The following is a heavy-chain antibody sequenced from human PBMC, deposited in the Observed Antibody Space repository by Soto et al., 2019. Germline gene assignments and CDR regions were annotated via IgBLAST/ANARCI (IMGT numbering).Heavy chain of an antibody. CDR2: IYYSGST. J-gene: IGHJ3*02. Sequence: SETLSLTCTVSGGSISIGGYYWSWIRQHPGKGLEWIGYIYYSGSTYYNPSLKSRVTISVDTSKNQFSLKLSSVTAADTAVYYCARDFWSGYFAFDIWGQGTMVTVSS. V-gene: IGHV4-31*03. D-gene: IGHD3-3*01. CDR1: GGSISIGGYY. CDR3: ARDFWSGYFAFDI.